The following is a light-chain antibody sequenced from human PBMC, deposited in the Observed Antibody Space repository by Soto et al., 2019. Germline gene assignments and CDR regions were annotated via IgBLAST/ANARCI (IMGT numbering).Light chain of an antibody. V-gene: IGLV2-14*01. Sequence: QSALTQPASVSGSPGQSITISCTGTSSDVGGYNYVSWYQQHPGKAPKLVIYEVSNWPSGVSNRFSGSKSGNTASLTISGLQAEDEADYYCSSYTSSSTDVVFGGGTKLTVL. J-gene: IGLJ2*01. CDR2: EVS. CDR3: SSYTSSSTDVV. CDR1: SSDVGGYNY.